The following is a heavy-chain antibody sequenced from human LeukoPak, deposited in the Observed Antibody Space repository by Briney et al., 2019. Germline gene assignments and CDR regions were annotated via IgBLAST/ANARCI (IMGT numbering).Heavy chain of an antibody. V-gene: IGHV1-24*01. J-gene: IGHJ3*02. CDR2: FDPEDGET. D-gene: IGHD5-18*01. CDR3: AREPRGYSSNDAFDI. CDR1: GYTLTELS. Sequence: ASVKVSCKVSGYTLTELSMHWVRQAPGKGLEWMGGFDPEDGETIYAQKFQGRVTMTRDTSTSTVYMELSSLRSEDTAVYYCAREPRGYSSNDAFDIWGQGTMVTVSS.